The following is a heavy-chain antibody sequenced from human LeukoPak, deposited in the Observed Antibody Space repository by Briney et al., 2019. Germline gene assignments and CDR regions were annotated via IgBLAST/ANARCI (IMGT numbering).Heavy chain of an antibody. V-gene: IGHV3-11*03. CDR3: ARSGSHDY. Sequence: GGSLRLSCAASGFTFSDYYMSWVREAAGKGLEWVSYISSSSSYTNYADSVKGRFTISRDSAKNSLYLQMNSLRADDTAVYYCARSGSHDYWGQGTLVTVSS. CDR1: GFTFSDYY. CDR2: ISSSSSYT. J-gene: IGHJ4*02. D-gene: IGHD1-26*01.